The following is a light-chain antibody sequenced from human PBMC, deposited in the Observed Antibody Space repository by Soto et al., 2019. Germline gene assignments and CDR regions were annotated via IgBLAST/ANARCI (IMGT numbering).Light chain of an antibody. CDR1: SSDVGGYNY. J-gene: IGLJ2*01. CDR2: DVS. CDR3: SSYTSSSTLV. V-gene: IGLV2-14*03. Sequence: QSALTQPASVSGSPGQSITISCTGTSSDVGGYNYVSWYQQHPGKAPKLMIYDVSNRPSGVSNRFSGSKSGNTASLTISGLQAEDEGDYYCSSYTSSSTLVFGGGPKLTVL.